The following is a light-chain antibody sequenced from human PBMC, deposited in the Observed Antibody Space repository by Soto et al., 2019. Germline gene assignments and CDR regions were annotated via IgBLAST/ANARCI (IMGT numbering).Light chain of an antibody. V-gene: IGKV1-12*01. Sequence: DIQMTQSPSYVSASVGDRVTITCRAGQVIGSWLAWYQQKPGKAPKLLIYAASSLHSGVPSSFSGSGSGTDFTRPISSLQPEDSAPYYCQQATSFPWTFGQGTKVEIK. CDR3: QQATSFPWT. CDR2: AAS. J-gene: IGKJ1*01. CDR1: QVIGSW.